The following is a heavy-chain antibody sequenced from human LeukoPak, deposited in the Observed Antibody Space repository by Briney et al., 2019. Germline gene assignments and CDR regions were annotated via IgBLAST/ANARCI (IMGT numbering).Heavy chain of an antibody. Sequence: GGSLRLSCAASGFTFSSYSMNWVRQAPGKGLEWVSYISSSNSTIYYADSVKGRFTISRDNAKNSLYLQMNSLRAEDTAVYYCARSGPTGAFDIWGQGTMVTVSS. CDR2: ISSSNSTI. CDR1: GFTFSSYS. J-gene: IGHJ3*02. D-gene: IGHD1-1*01. V-gene: IGHV3-48*01. CDR3: ARSGPTGAFDI.